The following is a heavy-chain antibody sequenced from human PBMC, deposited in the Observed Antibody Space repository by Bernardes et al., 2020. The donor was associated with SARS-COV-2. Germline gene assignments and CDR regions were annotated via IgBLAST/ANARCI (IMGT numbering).Heavy chain of an antibody. J-gene: IGHJ6*02. D-gene: IGHD3-22*01. CDR2: IWYDGSNK. V-gene: IGHV3-33*01. Sequence: LRLSCAASGFTFSSYGMHWVRQAPGKGLEWVAVIWYDGSNKYYADSVKGRFTISRDNSKNTLYLQMNSLRAEDTAVYYCARDGYYYDSSGYYYPNYYYYGMDVWGQGTTVTVSS. CDR3: ARDGYYYDSSGYYYPNYYYYGMDV. CDR1: GFTFSSYG.